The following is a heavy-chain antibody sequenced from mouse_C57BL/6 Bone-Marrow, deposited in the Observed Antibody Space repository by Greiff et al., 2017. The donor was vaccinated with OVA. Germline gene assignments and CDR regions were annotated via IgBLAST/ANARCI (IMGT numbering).Heavy chain of an antibody. CDR1: GYAFSSSW. V-gene: IGHV1-82*01. Sequence: VQLQQSGPELVKPGASVKISCKASGYAFSSSWMNWVKQRPGKGLEWIGRIYPGDGDTNYNGKFKGKATLTADKSSSTAYMQLSSLTSEDSAVYFCARDSSGLYYFDYWGQGTTLTVSS. CDR2: IYPGDGDT. CDR3: ARDSSGLYYFDY. D-gene: IGHD3-2*02. J-gene: IGHJ2*01.